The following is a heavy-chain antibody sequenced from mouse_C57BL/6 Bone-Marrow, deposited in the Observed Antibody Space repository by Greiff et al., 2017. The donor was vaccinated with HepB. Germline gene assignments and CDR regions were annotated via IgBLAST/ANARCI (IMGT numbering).Heavy chain of an antibody. CDR3: ARRSLLRSYYFDY. CDR2: INPNNGGT. V-gene: IGHV1-18*01. CDR1: GYTFTDYN. Sequence: VQLQQSGPELVKPGASVKIPCKASGYTFTDYNMDWVKQSHGKGLEWIGDINPNNGGTIYNQKFKGKATLTVDKSSSTAYMELRSLTSEDTAVYYCARRSLLRSYYFDYWGQGTTLTVSS. D-gene: IGHD1-1*01. J-gene: IGHJ2*01.